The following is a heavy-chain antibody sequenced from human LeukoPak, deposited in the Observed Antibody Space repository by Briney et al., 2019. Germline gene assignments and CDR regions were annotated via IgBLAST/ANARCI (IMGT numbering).Heavy chain of an antibody. CDR3: ARVAQNMQRIAVAATSTWRANWYFDL. CDR1: GFTFSSNG. V-gene: IGHV3-30*02. J-gene: IGHJ2*01. Sequence: GGSLRLSCVASGFTFSSNGMHWVRQAPGKGLEWVTFIQYDGSKKYYADSVKGRFTISRDNSKNTLYLEMNSLRAEDTAVYYCARVAQNMQRIAVAATSTWRANWYFDLWGRGTLVTVSS. D-gene: IGHD6-19*01. CDR2: IQYDGSKK.